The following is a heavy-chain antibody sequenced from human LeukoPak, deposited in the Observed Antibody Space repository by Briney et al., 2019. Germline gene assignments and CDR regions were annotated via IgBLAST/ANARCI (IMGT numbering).Heavy chain of an antibody. D-gene: IGHD3-22*01. CDR3: AKDFRPRRIVVVPLFDY. CDR2: ISSSSSYI. CDR1: GFTFSSYS. Sequence: GGSLRLSCAASGFTFSSYSMNWVRQAPGKGLEWVSSISSSSSYIYYADSVKGRFTISRDNAKNSLYLQMNSLRAEDTAVYYCAKDFRPRRIVVVPLFDYWGQGTLVTVSS. V-gene: IGHV3-21*01. J-gene: IGHJ4*02.